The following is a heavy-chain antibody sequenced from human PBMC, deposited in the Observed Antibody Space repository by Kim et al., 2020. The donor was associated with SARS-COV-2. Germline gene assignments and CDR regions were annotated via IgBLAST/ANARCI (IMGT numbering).Heavy chain of an antibody. V-gene: IGHV4-39*01. CDR1: GGSISSSSYY. J-gene: IGHJ4*02. CDR3: ARHENRIAAAGNPPDY. D-gene: IGHD6-13*01. CDR2: IYYSGST. Sequence: SETLSLTCTVSGGSISSSSYYWGWIRQPPGKGLEWIGSIYYSGSTYYNPSLKSRVTISVDTSKNQFSLKLSSVTAADTAVYYCARHENRIAAAGNPPDYWGQGTLVTVSS.